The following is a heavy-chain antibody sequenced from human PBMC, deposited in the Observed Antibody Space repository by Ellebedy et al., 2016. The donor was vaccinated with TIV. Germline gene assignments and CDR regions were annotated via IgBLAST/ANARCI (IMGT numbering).Heavy chain of an antibody. CDR2: MHPKSGNT. J-gene: IGHJ4*02. Sequence: ASVKVSXKASRYTFTDYIIHWVRQAPGQGLEWVGWMHPKSGNTGCIQRFQGRVTMTRDTSISTAYMELTSLTSEDTAVYYCARCPRKNATKDYWGQGTLVTVSS. D-gene: IGHD2-2*01. CDR1: RYTFTDYI. V-gene: IGHV1-8*02. CDR3: ARCPRKNATKDY.